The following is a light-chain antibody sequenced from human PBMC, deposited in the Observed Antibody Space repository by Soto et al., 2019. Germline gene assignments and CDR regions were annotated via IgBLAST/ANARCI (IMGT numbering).Light chain of an antibody. CDR3: QQYGSSPQT. Sequence: EIVLTQSPGTLSLSPGERATLSCRASLSVSSTYLAWYQQKPGQAPRLLIYGASSRATGIPDRFSGSGSGTDFTLTISGLEPEDFAVYYCQQYGSSPQTFGQGTKLEIK. CDR1: LSVSSTY. V-gene: IGKV3-20*01. J-gene: IGKJ2*01. CDR2: GAS.